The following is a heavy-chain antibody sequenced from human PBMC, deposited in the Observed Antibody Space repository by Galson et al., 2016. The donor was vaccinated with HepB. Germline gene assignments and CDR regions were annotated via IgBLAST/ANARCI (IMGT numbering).Heavy chain of an antibody. CDR3: VQGSTAPAV. V-gene: IGHV3-23*01. Sequence: ASGFTFRNYGMTWVRQAPGQGLEVVSSISRSGDSTDYADSVKGRFTISRDNSKNTLSLQMNSLTADDTAIYYCVQGSTAPAVWGKGTTVTVSS. J-gene: IGHJ6*04. CDR1: GFTFRNYG. CDR2: ISRSGDST. D-gene: IGHD2-2*01.